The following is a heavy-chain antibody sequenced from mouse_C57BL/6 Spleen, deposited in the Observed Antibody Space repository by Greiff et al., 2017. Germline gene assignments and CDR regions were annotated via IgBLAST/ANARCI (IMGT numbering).Heavy chain of an antibody. CDR1: GYTFTSYG. J-gene: IGHJ2*01. CDR3: ARSGYDGYFDY. Sequence: VQLQQSGAELARPGASVKLSCKASGYTFTSYGISWVKQRTGQGLEWIGEIYPRSGNTYYNEKFKGKATLTADKSSSTAYMELRSLTSEDYAVYFCARSGYDGYFDYWGQGTTLTVSS. CDR2: IYPRSGNT. D-gene: IGHD2-3*01. V-gene: IGHV1-81*01.